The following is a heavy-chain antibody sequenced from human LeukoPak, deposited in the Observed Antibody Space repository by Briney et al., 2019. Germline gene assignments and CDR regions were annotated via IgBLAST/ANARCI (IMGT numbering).Heavy chain of an antibody. V-gene: IGHV3-23*01. D-gene: IGHD2-8*02. CDR3: AKGTLGSCAGARCYPFDH. Sequence: PGGSLRLSCGASGFTFSSYAMNWVRPAPGKEMEWVSSITGITGNKYVAEPVKGRFTISRDNSRNTLYLQMNTLRAEDRAIYYCAKGTLGSCAGARCYPFDHWGQGALVTVSS. J-gene: IGHJ4*02. CDR1: GFTFSSYA. CDR2: ITGITGNK.